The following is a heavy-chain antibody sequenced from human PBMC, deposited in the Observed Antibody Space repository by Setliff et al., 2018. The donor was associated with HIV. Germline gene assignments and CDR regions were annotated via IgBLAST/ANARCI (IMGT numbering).Heavy chain of an antibody. Sequence: SETLSLTCAVYGGSFSGYYWSWIRQPPGKGLEWIGEINHSGSTNYNPSLKSRVTISVDTSKNQFSLKLYSVTAADTAVYYCARPDRGSWYSWFDPWGQGTLVTV. J-gene: IGHJ5*02. CDR2: INHSGST. D-gene: IGHD6-13*01. CDR3: ARPDRGSWYSWFDP. V-gene: IGHV4-34*01. CDR1: GGSFSGYY.